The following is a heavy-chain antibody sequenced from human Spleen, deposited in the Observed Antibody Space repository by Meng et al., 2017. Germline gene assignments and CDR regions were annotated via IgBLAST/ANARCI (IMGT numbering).Heavy chain of an antibody. CDR1: GDSAACSIAT. CDR2: TYYKSNWYN. CDR3: ARFWDNLINF. D-gene: IGHD1/OR15-1a*01. J-gene: IGHJ4*02. V-gene: IGHV6-1*01. Sequence: QLKLQMVGPGLAQPLHTRSRACAISGDSAACSIATSNWISELPATGIEWLGRTYYKSNWYNDYAVSVKSRITINPDTSRNQFSLQLNYVTPEDTAMYYCARFWDNLINFWGQGTLVTVSS.